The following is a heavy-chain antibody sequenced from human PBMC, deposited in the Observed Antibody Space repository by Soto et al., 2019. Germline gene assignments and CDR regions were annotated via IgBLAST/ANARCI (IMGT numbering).Heavy chain of an antibody. CDR3: ARGWGYDSNDYYYAY. V-gene: IGHV1-69*01. CDR1: GGTFSRHA. Sequence: QVQLVQSGAEVRKPGSSVKVSCKASGGTFSRHAISWVRQAPGQGLEGMGGIIPIFGTANHDQQFQGRVTIIADESTSTVYMELSSMRSEDTAMYYCARGWGYDSNDYYYAYWGQGTLVIVSS. J-gene: IGHJ4*02. D-gene: IGHD3-22*01. CDR2: IIPIFGTA.